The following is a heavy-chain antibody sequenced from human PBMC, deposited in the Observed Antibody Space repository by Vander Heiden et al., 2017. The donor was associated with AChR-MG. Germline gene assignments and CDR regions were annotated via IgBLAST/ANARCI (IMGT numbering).Heavy chain of an antibody. Sequence: QVQLVQSGAEVKKPGASVKVSCKASGYTFTGYYMHWVRHAPGQGLEWMGWINPNSGGTNYAQKFQGRVTMTRDTSISTAYMELSRLRSDDTAVYYCARVMSGYDPYYYGMDVWGQGTTVTVSS. D-gene: IGHD5-12*01. CDR1: GYTFTGYY. CDR2: INPNSGGT. J-gene: IGHJ6*02. CDR3: ARVMSGYDPYYYGMDV. V-gene: IGHV1-2*02.